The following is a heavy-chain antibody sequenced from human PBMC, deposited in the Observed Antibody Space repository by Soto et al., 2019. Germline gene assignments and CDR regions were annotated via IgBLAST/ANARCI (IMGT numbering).Heavy chain of an antibody. Sequence: SLRLSCAASGFTFSSYGMHWVRQAPGKGLEWVAVISYDGSNKYYADSVKGRFTISRDNSKNTLYLQMNSLRAEDTAVYYCAKDIQLWLRDYYYGMDVWGQGTTVTVSS. V-gene: IGHV3-30*18. CDR1: GFTFSSYG. J-gene: IGHJ6*02. CDR3: AKDIQLWLRDYYYGMDV. CDR2: ISYDGSNK. D-gene: IGHD5-18*01.